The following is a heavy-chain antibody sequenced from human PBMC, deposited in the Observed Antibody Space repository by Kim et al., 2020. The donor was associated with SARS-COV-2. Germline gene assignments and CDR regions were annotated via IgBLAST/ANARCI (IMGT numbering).Heavy chain of an antibody. Sequence: GGSLRLSCAASGFTFSDYYMSWIRQAPGKGLEWVSYISSSGSTIYYADSVKGRSTISRDNAKNSLYLQMNSLRAEDTAVYYCARVRGAAGPFYYYYYGMDVWGQGTTVTVSS. CDR1: GFTFSDYY. D-gene: IGHD6-13*01. V-gene: IGHV3-11*01. CDR3: ARVRGAAGPFYYYYYGMDV. CDR2: ISSSGSTI. J-gene: IGHJ6*02.